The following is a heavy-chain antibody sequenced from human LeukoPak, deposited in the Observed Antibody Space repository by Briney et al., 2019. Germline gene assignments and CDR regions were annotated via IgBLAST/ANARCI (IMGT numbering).Heavy chain of an antibody. CDR3: ARGRESLAAASYYGMDV. Sequence: GASVKVSCKASGYTFTGYYMHWVRQAPGQGLEWMGWINPNSGGTNYAQKFQGWVTMTRDTSTSTAYMELSRLRSDDTAVYYCARGRESLAAASYYGMDVWGQGTTVTVSS. V-gene: IGHV1-2*04. CDR2: INPNSGGT. D-gene: IGHD6-13*01. J-gene: IGHJ6*02. CDR1: GYTFTGYY.